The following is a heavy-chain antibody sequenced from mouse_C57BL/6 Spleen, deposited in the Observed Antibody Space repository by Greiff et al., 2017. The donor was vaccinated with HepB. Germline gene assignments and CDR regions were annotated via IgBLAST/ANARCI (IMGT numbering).Heavy chain of an antibody. D-gene: IGHD2-3*01. CDR3: ASGDGDYAMDY. Sequence: QVQLKESGAELARPGASVKMSCKASGYTFTSYTMHWVKQRPGQGLEWIGYINPSSGYTKYNQKFKDKATLTADKSSSTAYMQLSSLTSEDSAVYYCASGDGDYAMDYWGQGTSVTVSS. CDR2: INPSSGYT. J-gene: IGHJ4*01. V-gene: IGHV1-4*01. CDR1: GYTFTSYT.